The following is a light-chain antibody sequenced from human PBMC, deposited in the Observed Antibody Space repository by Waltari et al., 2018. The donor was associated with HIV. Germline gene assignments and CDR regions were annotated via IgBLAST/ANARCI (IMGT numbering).Light chain of an antibody. CDR2: VDSDGSL. CDR1: RGHSNSA. Sequence: QLALTQSPSASASLGASVKLTCTLARGHSNSAIPWPQQRPEKGPRYLMRVDSDGSLSKGDGIPDRFSGSSSGAERYLTISSLHSEDEADYYCQTWNNGRVFGGGTKLTVL. J-gene: IGLJ3*02. CDR3: QTWNNGRV. V-gene: IGLV4-69*01.